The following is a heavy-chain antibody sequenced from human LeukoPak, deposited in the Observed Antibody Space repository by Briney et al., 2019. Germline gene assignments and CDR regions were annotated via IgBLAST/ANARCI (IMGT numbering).Heavy chain of an antibody. CDR3: ARVTRYYGSGSYYPFTHPTYYFDY. CDR2: ISSSSSYI. CDR1: GFTFSSYS. J-gene: IGHJ4*02. D-gene: IGHD3-10*01. V-gene: IGHV3-21*01. Sequence: NAGGSLRLSCAASGFTFSSYSMNWVRQAPGKGLEWVSSISSSSSYIYYADSVKGRFTISRDNAKNSLYLQMNSLRAEDTAVYYCARVTRYYGSGSYYPFTHPTYYFDYWGQGTLVTVSS.